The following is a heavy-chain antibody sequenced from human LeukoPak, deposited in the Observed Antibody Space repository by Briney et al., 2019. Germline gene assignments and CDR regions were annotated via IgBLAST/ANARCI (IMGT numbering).Heavy chain of an antibody. V-gene: IGHV3-23*01. J-gene: IGHJ6*02. CDR2: ISGSGGST. D-gene: IGHD2-21*01. Sequence: GGSLRLSCAASGFTFSSYAMRWVRQAPGKGLEWVSAISGSGGSTYYADSVKGRFTISRDNSKNTLYLQMNSLRAEDTAVYYCAKALMIGAYYYYGMDVWGQGTTVTVSS. CDR3: AKALMIGAYYYYGMDV. CDR1: GFTFSSYA.